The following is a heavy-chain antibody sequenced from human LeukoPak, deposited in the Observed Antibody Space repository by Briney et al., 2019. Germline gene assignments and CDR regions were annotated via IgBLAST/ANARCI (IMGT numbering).Heavy chain of an antibody. J-gene: IGHJ4*02. CDR3: ARSGGFGSDY. CDR2: IYSSGIT. D-gene: IGHD6-25*01. CDR1: GGSISSYY. V-gene: IGHV4-59*01. Sequence: PSETLSLTCTVSGGSISSYYWSWIRQPPGKGLEWIGQIYSSGITNYSPSLKSRVTISVDTSKNQFSLKLTSVTAADTAVYFRARSGGFGSDYWGQGTLVTVSS.